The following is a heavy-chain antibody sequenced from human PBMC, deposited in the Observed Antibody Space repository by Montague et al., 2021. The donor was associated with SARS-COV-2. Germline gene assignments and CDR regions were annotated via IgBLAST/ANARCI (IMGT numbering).Heavy chain of an antibody. CDR3: ARELGNGYSCCDYGGLGDY. CDR2: IYFGGGT. Sequence: SETLSLTCTVSGGSISSSTYYWGWIRQPPGKGLEWIGSIYFGGGTYYNPSLKSRVTISVDTSKNQFSLKLSSVTAADTAVYWCARELGNGYSCCDYGGLGDYWGQGTLVSVSS. V-gene: IGHV4-39*07. J-gene: IGHJ4*02. D-gene: IGHD5-12*01. CDR1: GGSISSSTYY.